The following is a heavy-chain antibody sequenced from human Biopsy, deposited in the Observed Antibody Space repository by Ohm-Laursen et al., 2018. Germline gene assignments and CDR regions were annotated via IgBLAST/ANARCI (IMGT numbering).Heavy chain of an antibody. CDR1: GGSISNNNYY. CDR3: ARDYDTSGYYYVS. Sequence: ETLSLTCTVSGGSISNNNYYWGWIRQPPGKGLEWIGSIFYRGSTHYKPSLKSRVNISVDTSKNQFSLKLNSVTAADAAVYYCARDYDTSGYYYVSWGQGTLVTVSS. J-gene: IGHJ5*02. D-gene: IGHD3-22*01. CDR2: IFYRGST. V-gene: IGHV4-39*01.